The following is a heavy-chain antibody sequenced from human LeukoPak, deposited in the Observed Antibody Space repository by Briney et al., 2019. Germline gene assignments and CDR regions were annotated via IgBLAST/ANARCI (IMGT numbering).Heavy chain of an antibody. D-gene: IGHD2-15*01. V-gene: IGHV3-21*01. CDR1: GGSFSGYY. CDR2: ISSSSSYI. CDR3: ARDPGYCSGGSCQYYYYYYMDV. J-gene: IGHJ6*03. Sequence: ETLSLTCAVYGGSFSGYYWSWIRQPPGKGLEWVSSISSSSSYIYYADSVKGRFTISRDNAKNSLYLQMNSLRAEDTAVYYCARDPGYCSGGSCQYYYYYYMDVWGKGTTVTVSS.